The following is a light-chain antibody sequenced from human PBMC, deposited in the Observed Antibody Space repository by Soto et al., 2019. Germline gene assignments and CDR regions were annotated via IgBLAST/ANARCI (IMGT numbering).Light chain of an antibody. CDR2: DAS. CDR1: HDIGKW. V-gene: IGKV1-5*01. CDR3: QQYGDSYS. J-gene: IGKJ2*01. Sequence: DIQMTQSPSTLSAXVGDRVSITCRASHDIGKWLAWYQQKPGQAPKLLVYDASNLHDAVPSRFSGSGSGPHFSLTISGLQPDDFGTYYCQQYGDSYSFGQGTAIEI.